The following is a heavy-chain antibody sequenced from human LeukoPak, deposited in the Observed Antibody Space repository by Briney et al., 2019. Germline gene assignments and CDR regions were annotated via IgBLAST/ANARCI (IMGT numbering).Heavy chain of an antibody. CDR1: GFTFSRYS. Sequence: PGGSLRLSCAVSGFTFSRYSMNWVRQAPGKGLEWVSYISSSGTTIYYADSVKGRFTISRDNAKSSLYLQMNSLRDEGTAVYYCAREENTLAGYNPYYFDYCGQGTLVTVSS. D-gene: IGHD3-9*01. CDR3: AREENTLAGYNPYYFDY. CDR2: ISSSGTTI. J-gene: IGHJ4*02. V-gene: IGHV3-48*02.